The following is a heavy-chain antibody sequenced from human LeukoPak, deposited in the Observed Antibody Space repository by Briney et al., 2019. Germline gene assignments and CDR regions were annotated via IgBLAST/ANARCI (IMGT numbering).Heavy chain of an antibody. V-gene: IGHV3-23*01. CDR1: GFTFSSYA. CDR2: FSGRGDNT. D-gene: IGHD3-22*01. J-gene: IGHJ4*02. CDR3: AKGSYYDSSGSFYFDY. Sequence: GSLRLSCAASGFTFSSYAMSWARQAPGEGLEWVSGFSGRGDNTYYADSGKGRFSISRDNSKNTLYEQVNSLGNEDTAAYYCAKGSYYDSSGSFYFDYWGQGTLVTVSS.